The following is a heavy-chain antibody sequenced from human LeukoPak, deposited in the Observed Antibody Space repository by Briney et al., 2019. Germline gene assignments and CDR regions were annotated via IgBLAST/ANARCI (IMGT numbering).Heavy chain of an antibody. Sequence: GSLRLSCAASGFTFDDYGMSWVRQAPGKGLEWVSGINWNGGSTGYADSVKGRFTISRDNAKNPLYLQMNNLRAEDTALYYCAKDIVGATLGYWGQGTLVTVSS. D-gene: IGHD1-26*01. CDR1: GFTFDDYG. V-gene: IGHV3-20*04. CDR2: INWNGGST. CDR3: AKDIVGATLGY. J-gene: IGHJ4*02.